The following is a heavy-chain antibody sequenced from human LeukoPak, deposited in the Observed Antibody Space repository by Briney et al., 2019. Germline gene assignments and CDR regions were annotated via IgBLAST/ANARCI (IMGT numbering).Heavy chain of an antibody. CDR3: ARTYCRGGTCYIWDY. Sequence: SETLSLTCTVSGDSISSGDYYWSWARQHPGKGLEWIGYINYSGTTYYNPSLTSRVTISVDTSKNQFSLKLSSVTAADTAVYYCARTYCRGGTCYIWDYWGQGTLVTVSS. CDR2: INYSGTT. D-gene: IGHD2-15*01. V-gene: IGHV4-31*03. J-gene: IGHJ4*02. CDR1: GDSISSGDYY.